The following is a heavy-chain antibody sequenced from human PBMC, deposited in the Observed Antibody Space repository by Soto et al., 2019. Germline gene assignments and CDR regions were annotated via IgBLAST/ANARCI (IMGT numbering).Heavy chain of an antibody. CDR2: LTSDGSA. CDR3: VKNYNGDY. V-gene: IGHV3-23*01. D-gene: IGHD1-7*01. J-gene: IGHJ4*02. Sequence: GGSLRLSCAASGFTFRNYAMTWVRQAPGKGLEWVSLLTSDGSAYYADSVKGRFLISRDNSKNTLYLQMNSLRAEDMAIYYCVKNYNGDYWGQGTLVTVSS. CDR1: GFTFRNYA.